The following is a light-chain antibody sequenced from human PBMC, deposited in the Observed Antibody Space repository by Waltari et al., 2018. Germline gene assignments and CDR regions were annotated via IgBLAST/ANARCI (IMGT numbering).Light chain of an antibody. CDR1: QSLLHSDGKTY. Sequence: EIVMTQTPLSLSVTPGQPASISCKSSQSLLHSDGKTYLYWYLQKPGQSPQLLLYEVARRFSGVPDRLSGSGSGTYLTLKISRVEAEDVGVYDCMQGGFTFGPGTKVDIK. J-gene: IGKJ3*01. CDR3: MQGGFT. V-gene: IGKV2-29*03. CDR2: EVA.